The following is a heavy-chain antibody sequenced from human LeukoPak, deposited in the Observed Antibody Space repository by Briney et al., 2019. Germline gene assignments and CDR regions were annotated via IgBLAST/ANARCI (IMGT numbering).Heavy chain of an antibody. CDR1: GGSFSGYY. V-gene: IGHV4-34*01. D-gene: IGHD3-22*01. CDR2: INHSGST. CDR3: ARGYIRPHYYYDSSGSLPFDY. J-gene: IGHJ4*02. Sequence: SEPLSLTCAVYGGSFSGYYWSWIRQPPGKGLEWTGEINHSGSTNYNPSLKSRVTISVDTSKNQFSLKLSSVTAADTAVYYCARGYIRPHYYYDSSGSLPFDYWGQGTLVTVSS.